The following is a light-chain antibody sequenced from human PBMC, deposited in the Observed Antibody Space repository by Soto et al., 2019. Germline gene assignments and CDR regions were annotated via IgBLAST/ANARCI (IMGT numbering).Light chain of an antibody. J-gene: IGLJ1*01. Sequence: QSALTQPASVAGSPGQSITISCTGTSSDVASYNLVSWYQQHPVKAPKLMIYEGSKRPSGVSNRFSGSKSGNTASLTISGLQAEDEADYYCCSYAGSSTNVFGTGTKVTVL. CDR1: SSDVASYNL. CDR2: EGS. V-gene: IGLV2-23*01. CDR3: CSYAGSSTNV.